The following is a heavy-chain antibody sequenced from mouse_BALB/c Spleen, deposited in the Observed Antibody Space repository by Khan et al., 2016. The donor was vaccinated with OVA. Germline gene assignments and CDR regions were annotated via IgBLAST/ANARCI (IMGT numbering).Heavy chain of an antibody. CDR2: ISISGST. V-gene: IGHV3-2*02. CDR3: SSERGRYYAMDY. D-gene: IGHD4-1*01. CDR1: GYSITRDYA. Sequence: EVQLQESGPGLVKPSQSLSLTCTVTGYSITRDYAWNWIRQFPGNKLEWMGYISISGSTTYTPSLKSRIFHTRATSKNRFFLQLNAVTTEDTATYYCSSERGRYYAMDYWGQGTSVTVSS. J-gene: IGHJ4*01.